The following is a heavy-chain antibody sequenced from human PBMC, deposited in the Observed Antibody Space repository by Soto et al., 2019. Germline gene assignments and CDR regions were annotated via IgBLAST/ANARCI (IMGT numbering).Heavy chain of an antibody. CDR1: GGSISSYY. V-gene: IGHV4-59*08. CDR3: AIVTGTTDY. D-gene: IGHD1-20*01. J-gene: IGHJ4*02. CDR2: IYYSGST. Sequence: SETLSLTCTVSGGSISSYYWSWIRQPPGKGLEWIGYIYYSGSTNYNPSLKSRVTISVDTSKNQFSLKLSSVTAADTAVYYCAIVTGTTDYWGQGTLVTVSS.